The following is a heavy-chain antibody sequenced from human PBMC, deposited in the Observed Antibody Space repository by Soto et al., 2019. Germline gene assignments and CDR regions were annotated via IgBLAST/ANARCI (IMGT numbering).Heavy chain of an antibody. Sequence: VHLVESGGGLVKPGGSLRLSCAASGFIFATHTINWVRQAPGKGLEWVSSITGSGIYTRYADSVKGRFTISRDNAKAALYLQMNSLGAEDTAVYYCVKEGNSNYNEYLDYWGQGTLVSVSS. CDR3: VKEGNSNYNEYLDY. D-gene: IGHD4-4*01. J-gene: IGHJ4*02. CDR2: ITGSGIYT. CDR1: GFIFATHT. V-gene: IGHV3-21*01.